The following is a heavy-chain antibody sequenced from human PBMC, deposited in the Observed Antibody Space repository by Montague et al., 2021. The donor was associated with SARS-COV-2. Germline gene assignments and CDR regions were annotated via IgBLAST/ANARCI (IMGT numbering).Heavy chain of an antibody. D-gene: IGHD4-23*01. J-gene: IGHJ6*02. Sequence: PALVKPTQTLTLTCTFSGFSLSTSGMRVSWIRQPPGKAPEWLALIDWDDDKYYSTSLKTRLTISKDTSKNQVVLTMTNMDPVDTATYYCARMTTVVTLGYYYYGMDVWGQGTTVTVSS. CDR1: GFSLSTSGMR. CDR3: ARMTTVVTLGYYYYGMDV. CDR2: IDWDDDK. V-gene: IGHV2-70*01.